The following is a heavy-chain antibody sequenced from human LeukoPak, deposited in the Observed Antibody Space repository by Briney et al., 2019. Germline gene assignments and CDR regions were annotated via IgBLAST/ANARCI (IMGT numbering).Heavy chain of an antibody. D-gene: IGHD3-16*01. CDR1: GYTFTSCA. CDR2: INTNTGNP. V-gene: IGHV7-4-1*02. Sequence: ASVKVSCKASGYTFTSCAMNWVRQAPGQGLEWMGWINTNTGNPTYAQGFTGRFVFSLDTSVSTAYLQISSLKAEDTAVYYCARVGLNYDWATINGFYMDVWGKGTTVTVSS. CDR3: ARVGLNYDWATINGFYMDV. J-gene: IGHJ6*03.